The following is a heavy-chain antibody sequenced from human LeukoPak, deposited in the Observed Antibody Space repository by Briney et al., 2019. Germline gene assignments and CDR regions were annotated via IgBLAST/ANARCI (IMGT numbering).Heavy chain of an antibody. CDR1: GDSISSGDYY. V-gene: IGHV4-61*02. CDR3: ARVITSGSYFFDS. Sequence: SETLSLTCTVSGDSISSGDYYWSWIRQPAGKGLEWIGRISSSGSTYYNPSLKSRVTISVDTSKNQFSLNLSSVTAADTAVYYCARVITSGSYFFDSWGQGTLVTVSS. CDR2: ISSSGST. J-gene: IGHJ4*02. D-gene: IGHD3-22*01.